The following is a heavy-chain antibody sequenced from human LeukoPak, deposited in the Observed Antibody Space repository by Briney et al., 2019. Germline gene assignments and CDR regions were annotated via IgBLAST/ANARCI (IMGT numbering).Heavy chain of an antibody. J-gene: IGHJ4*02. V-gene: IGHV3-48*01. Sequence: GGSLRLSCAASGFTFSSYSMNWVRQAPGKGLEWVSYISSSSSTIYYADSVKGRFTISRDNAKNSLYLQMNSLRAEDTAVYYCARLKGRDSSGPEVYWGQGTLVTVSS. CDR2: ISSSSSTI. CDR1: GFTFSSYS. CDR3: ARLKGRDSSGPEVY. D-gene: IGHD3-22*01.